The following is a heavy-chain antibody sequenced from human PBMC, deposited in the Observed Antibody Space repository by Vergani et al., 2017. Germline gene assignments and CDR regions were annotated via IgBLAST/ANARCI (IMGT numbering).Heavy chain of an antibody. D-gene: IGHD3-10*01. Sequence: QVQLVESGGGVVQPGGSLRLSCAASGFTFSSYGMHWVRQAPGKGLEGVAFIRYDVSNKYYADSVEGRFTIARDNTKNTLYLQMNSLRAQDTAVYYCARYYRSGSQEFDYWGQGTLVTVSS. CDR1: GFTFSSYG. V-gene: IGHV3-30*02. CDR3: ARYYRSGSQEFDY. CDR2: IRYDVSNK. J-gene: IGHJ4*02.